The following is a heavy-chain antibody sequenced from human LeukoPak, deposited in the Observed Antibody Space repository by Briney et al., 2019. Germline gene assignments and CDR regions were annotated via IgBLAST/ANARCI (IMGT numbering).Heavy chain of an antibody. J-gene: IGHJ4*02. CDR3: ARVPGRDGYNSGLFDY. D-gene: IGHD5-24*01. CDR2: ISSSSSTI. CDR1: GFTFSNAW. V-gene: IGHV3-48*01. Sequence: GGSLRLSCAASGFTFSNAWMSWVRQAPGKGLEWVSYISSSSSTIYYADSVKGRFTISRDNAKNSLYLQMNSLRAEDTAVYYCARVPGRDGYNSGLFDYWGQGTLVTVSS.